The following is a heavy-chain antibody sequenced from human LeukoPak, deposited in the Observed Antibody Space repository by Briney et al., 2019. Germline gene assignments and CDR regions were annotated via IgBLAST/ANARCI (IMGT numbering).Heavy chain of an antibody. CDR1: GSSISGYY. CDR3: ARGPYSYDSSGAFDI. CDR2: INTSGDS. Sequence: SETLSLTCTVSGSSISGYYWSWIRQPAGKGLEWIGRINTSGDSNYNPSLKSRVTMSVDTSKNQFSLKVSSVTAADTAVYYCARGPYSYDSSGAFDIWGQGTMVTVSS. J-gene: IGHJ3*02. V-gene: IGHV4-4*07. D-gene: IGHD3-22*01.